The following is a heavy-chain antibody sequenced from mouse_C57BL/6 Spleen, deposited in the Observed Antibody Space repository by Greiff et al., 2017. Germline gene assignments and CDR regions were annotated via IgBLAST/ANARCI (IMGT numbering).Heavy chain of an antibody. CDR1: GYTFTDYN. V-gene: IGHV1-22*01. Sequence: EVQLQQSGPELVKPGASVKMSCKASGYTFTDYNMHWVKQSHGKSLEWIGYINPNNGGTSYNQKFKGKATLTVNKSSRTAYMELRSLTSEDSAVYYCARGLYYDYDGYFDYWGQGTTLTVSS. CDR3: ARGLYYDYDGYFDY. D-gene: IGHD2-4*01. CDR2: INPNNGGT. J-gene: IGHJ2*01.